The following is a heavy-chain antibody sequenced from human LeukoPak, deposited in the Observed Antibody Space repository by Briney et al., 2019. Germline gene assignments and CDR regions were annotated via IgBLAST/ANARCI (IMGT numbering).Heavy chain of an antibody. CDR3: ARGFLGGTDQYFDY. Sequence: GGSLRLSCAASGFTFSTYAMNWVRQAPAKGLEWVSTIGGGGPTTDYADSVKDRFTISRDNSKNTLYLQMNSLRAEDTAVYFCARGFLGGTDQYFDYWGQGTLATVSS. CDR1: GFTFSTYA. V-gene: IGHV3-23*01. D-gene: IGHD6-19*01. J-gene: IGHJ4*02. CDR2: IGGGGPTT.